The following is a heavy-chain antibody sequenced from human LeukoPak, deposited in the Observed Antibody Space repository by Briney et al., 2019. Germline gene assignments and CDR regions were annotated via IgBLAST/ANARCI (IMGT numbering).Heavy chain of an antibody. Sequence: PSETLSLTCTVSGGSISSYYWSWIRQPPGKGLEWIGYIYYSGSTIYNPSLKSRVTISVDTSENQFSLKLDSVTAADTAVYYCARMGNPATVTADYWGQGTLVTVSS. J-gene: IGHJ4*02. D-gene: IGHD4-17*01. CDR1: GGSISSYY. CDR2: IYYSGST. V-gene: IGHV4-59*08. CDR3: ARMGNPATVTADY.